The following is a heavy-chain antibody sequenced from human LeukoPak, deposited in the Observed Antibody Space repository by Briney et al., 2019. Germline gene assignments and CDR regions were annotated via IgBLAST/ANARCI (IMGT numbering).Heavy chain of an antibody. CDR2: IYPGGGST. D-gene: IGHD4-11*01. V-gene: IGHV1-46*01. CDR3: ARELGYSNSEYYYYYYMDV. Sequence: GASVKVSCKASGYTFTSYYIHWVRQAPGQGLEWMGIIYPGGGSTNSAQKFQGRVTMTRDMSTSTVYMELSSLRSEDTAVYYCARELGYSNSEYYYYYYMDVWGKGTTVTVSS. CDR1: GYTFTSYY. J-gene: IGHJ6*03.